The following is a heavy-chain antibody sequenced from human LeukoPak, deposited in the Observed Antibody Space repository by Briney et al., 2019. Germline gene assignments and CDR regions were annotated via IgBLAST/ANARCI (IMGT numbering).Heavy chain of an antibody. D-gene: IGHD3-16*01. Sequence: ASVKVSCKASGYTFTGYYMHWVRQAPGQGLEWMGWINPNSGGTNYAQKFQGRVTMTRATSISTAYMELSRLRSDDTAVYYCARALGFTSGYYYYMDVWGKGTTVTISS. V-gene: IGHV1-2*02. CDR1: GYTFTGYY. J-gene: IGHJ6*03. CDR2: INPNSGGT. CDR3: ARALGFTSGYYYYMDV.